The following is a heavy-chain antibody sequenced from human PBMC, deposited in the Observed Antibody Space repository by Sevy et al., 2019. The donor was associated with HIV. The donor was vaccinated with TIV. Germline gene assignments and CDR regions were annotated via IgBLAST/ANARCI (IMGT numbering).Heavy chain of an antibody. CDR1: GFSFSSSW. V-gene: IGHV3-7*03. J-gene: IGHJ4*02. D-gene: IGHD1-1*01. Sequence: GGSLRLSCAASGFSFSSSWMTWVRQAPGQGLEWLANINEDGSTKNYMYTVRGRFTISRDNAKNWLYLQMNNLRADDTAIYYCARDRAYNRFDYWGQGTLVTVSS. CDR3: ARDRAYNRFDY. CDR2: INEDGSTK.